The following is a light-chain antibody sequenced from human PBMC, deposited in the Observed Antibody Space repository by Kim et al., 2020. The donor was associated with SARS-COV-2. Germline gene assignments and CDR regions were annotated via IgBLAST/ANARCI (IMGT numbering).Light chain of an antibody. CDR1: QSISTW. CDR2: KAS. J-gene: IGKJ1*01. Sequence: AAVGDRVTITCRASQSISTWLAWYQQKPVKVPKLLIYKASRLESGVPSRFSGSGSGTEFTLTISSLQPDDFATYYCQQYSSYYRTFGQGTKVDIK. CDR3: QQYSSYYRT. V-gene: IGKV1-5*03.